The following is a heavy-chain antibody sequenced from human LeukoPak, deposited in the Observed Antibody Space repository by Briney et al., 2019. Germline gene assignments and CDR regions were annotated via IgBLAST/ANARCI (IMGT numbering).Heavy chain of an antibody. Sequence: PSETLSLTCTVSGGSISSYYWSWIRQPPGKGLEWIGYIYYSGSTNYNPSLKSRVTISVDTSQNQFSLKLSSVTAADTAVYYCARASCSGGSCYTELFDYWGQGTLVTVS. CDR3: ARASCSGGSCYTELFDY. CDR2: IYYSGST. J-gene: IGHJ4*02. D-gene: IGHD2-15*01. V-gene: IGHV4-59*01. CDR1: GGSISSYY.